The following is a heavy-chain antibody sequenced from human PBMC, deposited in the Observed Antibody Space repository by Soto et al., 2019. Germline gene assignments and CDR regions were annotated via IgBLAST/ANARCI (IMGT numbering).Heavy chain of an antibody. CDR3: AKDFMYSSYSDAFDI. V-gene: IGHV3-9*01. Sequence: EVQLVESGGGLVQLGRSLRLSCAASGFTFHDYAMHWVRQAPGKGLEWVSGIGWNSDNIGYADSVTGRFTISRDNAQNSLYLQMNSLRAEDTALYYCAKDFMYSSYSDAFDIWGQGTMVTVSS. CDR1: GFTFHDYA. J-gene: IGHJ3*02. D-gene: IGHD6-6*01. CDR2: IGWNSDNI.